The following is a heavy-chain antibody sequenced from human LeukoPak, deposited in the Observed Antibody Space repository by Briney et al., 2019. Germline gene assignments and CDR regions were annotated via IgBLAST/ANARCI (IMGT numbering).Heavy chain of an antibody. J-gene: IGHJ5*02. CDR3: AKDGDIVGDIVVVPAAVNWFDP. D-gene: IGHD2-2*01. Sequence: GGSLRLSCAASGFTFSSYAMSWVRQAPGEGLEWVSAISGSGGSTYYADSVKGRFTISRDNSKNTLYLQMNSLRAEDTAVYYCAKDGDIVGDIVVVPAAVNWFDPWGQGTLVTVSS. V-gene: IGHV3-23*01. CDR2: ISGSGGST. CDR1: GFTFSSYA.